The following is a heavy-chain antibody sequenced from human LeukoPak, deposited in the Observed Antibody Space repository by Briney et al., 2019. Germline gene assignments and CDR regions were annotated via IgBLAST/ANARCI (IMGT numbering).Heavy chain of an antibody. J-gene: IGHJ4*02. D-gene: IGHD5-24*01. Sequence: GGSLRLSCAASRFTFSNYEMNWVRQAPGKGLEWVSHISSSGDTTSYADSVKGRFTISRDNTRNSLYLQMNSLRAEDTAVYYCARASSRWHPFGSWGQGTLVTVSS. CDR2: ISSSGDTT. CDR1: RFTFSNYE. CDR3: ARASSRWHPFGS. V-gene: IGHV3-48*03.